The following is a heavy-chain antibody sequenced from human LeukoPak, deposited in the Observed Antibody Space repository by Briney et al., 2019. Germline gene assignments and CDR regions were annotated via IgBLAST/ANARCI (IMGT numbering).Heavy chain of an antibody. CDR1: GYNFPSYW. Sequence: HGESLKISCESFGYNFPSYWIGWVRQMPGKGLEWVGIIYPANSETGYSPSFEGQVTISADKSTNTAYLQWSSLKASDTAIYYCARSGSYQYYFDYWGQGTLVTVS. J-gene: IGHJ4*02. V-gene: IGHV5-51*01. CDR3: ARSGSYQYYFDY. D-gene: IGHD1-26*01. CDR2: IYPANSET.